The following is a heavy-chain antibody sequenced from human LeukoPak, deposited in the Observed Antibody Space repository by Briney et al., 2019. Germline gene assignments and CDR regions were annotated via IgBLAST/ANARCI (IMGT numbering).Heavy chain of an antibody. J-gene: IGHJ4*02. CDR1: GFTFSSYA. D-gene: IGHD3-9*01. CDR3: ARPLRYLDSELDY. CDR2: ISGSGAFT. V-gene: IGHV3-23*01. Sequence: GGALRLSCAASGFTFSSYAMSWARQAPGKGLEWVSGISGSGAFTYYADSVKGRFTISRDNSKNTLYLQMNSLRPEDTAVYYCARPLRYLDSELDYWGQGTLVSVSS.